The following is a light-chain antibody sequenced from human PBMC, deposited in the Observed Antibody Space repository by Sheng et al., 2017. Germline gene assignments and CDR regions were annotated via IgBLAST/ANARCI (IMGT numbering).Light chain of an antibody. CDR2: DAS. Sequence: IVLTQSPGTLSLSPGERATLSCRASQRVSSNYLAWYQQKPGQAPRLLIYDASKRATGIPDRFSGSGSGTDFTLTISRLEPEDFAVYYCQQYGSFPQTFGQGTKLQIK. V-gene: IGKV3-20*01. CDR3: QQYGSFPQT. CDR1: QRVSSNY. J-gene: IGKJ2*01.